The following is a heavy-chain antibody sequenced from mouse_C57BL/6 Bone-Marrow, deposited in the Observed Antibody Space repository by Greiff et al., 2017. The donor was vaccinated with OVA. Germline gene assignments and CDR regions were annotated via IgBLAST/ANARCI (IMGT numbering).Heavy chain of an antibody. J-gene: IGHJ2*01. CDR1: GFTFSSYA. V-gene: IGHV5-9-1*02. D-gene: IGHD2-14*01. CDR3: TRAPLYDASYYFGY. CDR2: ISSGGDYI. Sequence: EVKLVESGEGLVKPGGSLKLSCAASGFTFSSYAMSWVRQTPEKRLEWVAYISSGGDYIYFADTVKGRFTLSRDNARNTLYLQMSSLKSEDTAMYYCTRAPLYDASYYFGYWGQGTTLTVSS.